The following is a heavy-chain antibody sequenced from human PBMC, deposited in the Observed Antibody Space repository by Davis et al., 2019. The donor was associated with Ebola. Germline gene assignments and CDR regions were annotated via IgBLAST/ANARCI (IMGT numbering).Heavy chain of an antibody. CDR1: GFTFSSYW. CDR3: ARVFDSVNYFDY. CDR2: IKQDGNEK. J-gene: IGHJ4*02. V-gene: IGHV3-7*01. D-gene: IGHD3-3*01. Sequence: GESLKISCAASGFTFSSYWMSWVRQAPGKGLEWVANIKQDGNEKYYVDSVKGRFTISRDNAKNSLYLQMTSLRAEDTAVYYCARVFDSVNYFDYWGQGTLVTVSS.